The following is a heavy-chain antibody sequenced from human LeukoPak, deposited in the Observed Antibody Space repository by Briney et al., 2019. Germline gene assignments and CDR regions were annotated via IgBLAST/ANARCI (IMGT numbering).Heavy chain of an antibody. CDR3: AKDKVSGAEGAFDI. Sequence: SETLSLTCTVSSYSISSGYYWGWIRHSPGKGLEWIGSIYHSGSTYYNPSLKSRVTISVDTSKNQFSLKLSSVTAADTAVYYCAKDKVSGAEGAFDIWGQGTMVTVSS. CDR2: IYHSGST. CDR1: SYSISSGYY. V-gene: IGHV4-38-2*02. D-gene: IGHD2-8*01. J-gene: IGHJ3*02.